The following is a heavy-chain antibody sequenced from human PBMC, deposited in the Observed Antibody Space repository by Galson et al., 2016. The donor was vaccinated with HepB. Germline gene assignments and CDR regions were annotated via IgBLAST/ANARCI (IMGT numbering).Heavy chain of an antibody. CDR1: GYTFNMYG. Sequence: SVKVSCKASGYTFNMYGITWVRQAPGQGLEWMGWISVYNGNTKYAEKLQGRVTMTTDTSTSTAYMELRSLRSEDMAVYYCARASCEFPTNFDFWGQGTLVTVSS. J-gene: IGHJ4*02. CDR2: ISVYNGNT. CDR3: ARASCEFPTNFDF. V-gene: IGHV1-18*03. D-gene: IGHD1-1*01.